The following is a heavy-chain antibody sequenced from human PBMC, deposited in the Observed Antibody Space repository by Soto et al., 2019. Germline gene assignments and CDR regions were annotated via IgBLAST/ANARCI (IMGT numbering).Heavy chain of an antibody. V-gene: IGHV3-23*01. CDR2: FSGRSGDT. D-gene: IGHD6-19*01. J-gene: IGHJ4*02. CDR3: ARDSSAWPNYFDS. Sequence: PGGSLRLSCVASGFSISTHALTWVRQAPGKGLEWVSSFSGRSGDTYYAASVKGRFTISGDSSKNTVILQMNNLRADDTALYYCARDSSAWPNYFDSWGQGIRVTVSA. CDR1: GFSISTHA.